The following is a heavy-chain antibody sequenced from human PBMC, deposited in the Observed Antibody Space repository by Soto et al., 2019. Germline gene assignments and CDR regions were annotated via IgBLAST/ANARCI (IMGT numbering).Heavy chain of an antibody. Sequence: VQLVESGGGVVQPGRSLRLSCAASGFTFSDYAMHWVRQAPGKGLEWVAVVSHDGRNTHYADSVKGRFTISRDSSKNTVYLEMTSLRAEDTAVYYCAKGGRQWLVTSDFNYWGPGARVTVAS. CDR3: AKGGRQWLVTSDFNY. V-gene: IGHV3-30*18. D-gene: IGHD6-19*01. CDR1: GFTFSDYA. CDR2: VSHDGRNT. J-gene: IGHJ4*02.